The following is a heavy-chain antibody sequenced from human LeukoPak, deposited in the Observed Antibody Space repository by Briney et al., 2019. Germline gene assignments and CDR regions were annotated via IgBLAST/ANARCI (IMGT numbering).Heavy chain of an antibody. V-gene: IGHV3-7*04. J-gene: IGHJ6*02. CDR2: MKQDGSEK. Sequence: PGGSLRLSCVASGFAFSSYWMSWIRQAPGKGLEWVANMKQDGSEKYYVDQVKGRFTISRDSAKNSVYLQMNSLRAEDTAVYYCVRAMDVWGQGTTVTVSS. CDR3: VRAMDV. CDR1: GFAFSSYW.